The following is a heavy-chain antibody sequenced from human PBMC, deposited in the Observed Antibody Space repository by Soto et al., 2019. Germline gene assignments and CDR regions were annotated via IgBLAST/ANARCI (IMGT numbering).Heavy chain of an antibody. V-gene: IGHV4-31*03. D-gene: IGHD3-10*01. CDR2: IYYIGST. CDR1: DGYIRSGGYY. Sequence: SQTMSLTCTVSDGYIRSGGYYWSWIRQHPGKGLEWIGYIYYIGSTYYNPSLKSRVSISVDTSKNQFSLKLSSVTAADTAVYYCARFYMVRGVMGAFDIWGQGTMVTVSS. J-gene: IGHJ3*02. CDR3: ARFYMVRGVMGAFDI.